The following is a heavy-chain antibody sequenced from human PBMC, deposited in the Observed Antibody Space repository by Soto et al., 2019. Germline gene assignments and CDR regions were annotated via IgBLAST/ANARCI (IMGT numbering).Heavy chain of an antibody. CDR3: AKDQKQQLIFDY. CDR2: ISYDGSNK. CDR1: GFTFSSYG. V-gene: IGHV3-30*18. Sequence: PGGSLRLSCAASGFTFSSYGMHWVRQAPGKGLEWVAVISYDGSNKYYADSVKGRFTISRDNSKNTLYLQMNSLRAEDTAVYYCAKDQKQQLIFDYWGQGTLVTVSS. J-gene: IGHJ4*02. D-gene: IGHD6-13*01.